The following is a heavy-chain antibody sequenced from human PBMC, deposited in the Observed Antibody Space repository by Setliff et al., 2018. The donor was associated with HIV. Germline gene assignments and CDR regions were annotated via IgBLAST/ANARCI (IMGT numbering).Heavy chain of an antibody. CDR3: ARDLLWFGEFGIVRWFDP. D-gene: IGHD3-10*01. V-gene: IGHV4-38-2*02. Sequence: SETLSLTCTVSGYSISSGFYWGWIRQPPGKGLEWIGSIYHSGSTYYNPSVQSPVTISVDTSKNQFPLKLTSVTAADTAVYYCARDLLWFGEFGIVRWFDPWGPGALVTVSS. J-gene: IGHJ5*02. CDR2: IYHSGST. CDR1: GYSISSGFY.